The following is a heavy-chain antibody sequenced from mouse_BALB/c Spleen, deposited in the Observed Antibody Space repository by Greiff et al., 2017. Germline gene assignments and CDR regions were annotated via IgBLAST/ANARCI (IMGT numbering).Heavy chain of an antibody. D-gene: IGHD2-1*01. CDR3: ARSYGNYRGSMDY. V-gene: IGHV3-2*02. Sequence: EVKLVESGPGLVKPSQSLSLTCTVTGYSITSDYAWNWIRQFPGNKLEWMGYISYSGSTSYNPSLKSRISITRDTSKNQFFLQLNSVTTEDTATYYCARSYGNYRGSMDYWGQGTSVTVSS. CDR1: GYSITSDYA. J-gene: IGHJ4*01. CDR2: ISYSGST.